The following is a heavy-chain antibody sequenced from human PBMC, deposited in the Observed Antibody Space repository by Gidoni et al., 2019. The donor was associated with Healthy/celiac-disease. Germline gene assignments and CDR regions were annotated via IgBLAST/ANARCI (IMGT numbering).Heavy chain of an antibody. V-gene: IGHV3-23*01. CDR2: ISGSGGST. CDR3: AKDIGRYYDSSGFDAFDI. D-gene: IGHD3-22*01. Sequence: EVQLLEYGGGLVQPGGSLRLSCAASGFTFSSYAMSWVRQAPGKGLEWVSAISGSGGSTYYADSVKGRFTISRDNSKNTLYLQMNSLRAEDTAVYYCAKDIGRYYDSSGFDAFDIWGQGTMVTVSS. J-gene: IGHJ3*02. CDR1: GFTFSSYA.